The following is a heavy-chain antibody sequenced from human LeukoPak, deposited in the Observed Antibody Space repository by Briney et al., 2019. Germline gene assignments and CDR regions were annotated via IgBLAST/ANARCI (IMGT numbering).Heavy chain of an antibody. V-gene: IGHV1-69*04. J-gene: IGHJ5*02. D-gene: IGHD5-12*01. CDR1: GATLNIGHA. CDR3: APCGHAYDWFGP. CDR2: IIPFLGEV. Sequence: SVKVSCKAFGATLNIGHAFIWARQAPGQGLQWMGRIIPFLGEVNYAQNFKGRVSFTADKSTATMCMEMKSLRLDDTAIYYCAPCGHAYDWFGPWGQGTLVTVSS.